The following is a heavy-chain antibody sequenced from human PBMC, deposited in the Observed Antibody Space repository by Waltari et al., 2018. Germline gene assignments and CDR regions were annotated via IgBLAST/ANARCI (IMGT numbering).Heavy chain of an antibody. CDR2: LSGSGDKT. D-gene: IGHD4-17*01. J-gene: IGHJ4*02. CDR3: GKDNGDYSFDY. CDR1: GFPFRTYA. Sequence: VQLLESGGGLVPPGGSLRLSCASSGFPFRTYAMSWVRQAPGKGLEWVSALSGSGDKTYYTVSVKGRFTISRDNSRNTLYLQMDSLRPDDTAVYFCGKDNGDYSFDYWGQGTLVTVSS. V-gene: IGHV3-23*01.